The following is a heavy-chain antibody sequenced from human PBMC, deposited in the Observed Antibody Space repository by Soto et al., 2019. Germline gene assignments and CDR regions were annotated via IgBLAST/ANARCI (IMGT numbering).Heavy chain of an antibody. CDR1: GFTFDDYA. CDR2: ISWNSGSI. V-gene: IGHV3-9*01. J-gene: IGHJ4*02. CDR3: AKDGATKGWPFDY. Sequence: VQLVESGGGLVQPGRSLRLSCAASGFTFDDYAMHWVRQAPGKGLEWVSGISWNSGSIGYADSVKGRFTISRDNAKNSLYLQMNSLRPEDTALYYCAKDGATKGWPFDYWGQGTLVTVSS. D-gene: IGHD1-26*01.